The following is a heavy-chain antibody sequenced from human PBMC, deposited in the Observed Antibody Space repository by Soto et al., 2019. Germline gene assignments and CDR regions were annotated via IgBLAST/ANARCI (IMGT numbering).Heavy chain of an antibody. V-gene: IGHV3-30*18. Sequence: GGSLRLSCAASGFTFSSYGMHWVRQAPGKGLEWVAVISYDGSNKYYADSVKGRFTISRDNSKNTLYLQMNSLRAEDTAVYYCAKGGPPFKHHLDYCGQGTLVTVSS. CDR3: AKGGPPFKHHLDY. D-gene: IGHD2-21*01. J-gene: IGHJ4*02. CDR1: GFTFSSYG. CDR2: ISYDGSNK.